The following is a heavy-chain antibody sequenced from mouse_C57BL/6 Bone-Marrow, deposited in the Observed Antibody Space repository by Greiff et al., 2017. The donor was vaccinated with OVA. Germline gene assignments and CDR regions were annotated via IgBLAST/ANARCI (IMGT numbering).Heavy chain of an antibody. CDR1: GYTFTSYW. D-gene: IGHD1-1*01. Sequence: QVQLQQPGAELVQPGASVKLSCTASGYTFTSYWMQWVKQRPGQGLEWIGEIDPSDSYTNYNQKFKGKAILTVDTSSSTAYMQLSSLTSEDSAVYYCGRGGSTTGVAVDYWGRGTTLTVSA. J-gene: IGHJ2*01. CDR3: GRGGSTTGVAVDY. CDR2: IDPSDSYT. V-gene: IGHV1-50*01.